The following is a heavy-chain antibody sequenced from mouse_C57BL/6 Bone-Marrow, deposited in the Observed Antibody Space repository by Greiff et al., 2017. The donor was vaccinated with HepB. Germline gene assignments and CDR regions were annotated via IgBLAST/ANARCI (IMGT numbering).Heavy chain of an antibody. Sequence: EVQLQESGGDLVKPGGSLKLSCAASGFTFSSYGMSWVRQTPDKRLEWVATISSGGSYTYYPDSVKGRFTISRDNAKNTLYLQMSSLKSEDTAMYYRARLLTWFAYWGQGTLVTVSA. CDR2: ISSGGSYT. CDR3: ARLLTWFAY. J-gene: IGHJ3*01. CDR1: GFTFSSYG. V-gene: IGHV5-6*01.